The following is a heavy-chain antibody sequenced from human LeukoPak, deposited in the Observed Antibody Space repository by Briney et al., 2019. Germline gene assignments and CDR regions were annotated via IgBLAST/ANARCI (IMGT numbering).Heavy chain of an antibody. CDR3: ARGITGTTMDFDY. CDR1: GGSFSGYY. V-gene: IGHV4-31*11. CDR2: IYYSGST. D-gene: IGHD1-7*01. Sequence: SETLSLTCAVYGGSFSGYYWSWIRQHPGKGLEWIGYIYYSGSTYYNPSLKSRVTISVDTSKNQFSLKLSSVTAADTAVYYCARGITGTTMDFDYWGQGTLVTVSS. J-gene: IGHJ4*02.